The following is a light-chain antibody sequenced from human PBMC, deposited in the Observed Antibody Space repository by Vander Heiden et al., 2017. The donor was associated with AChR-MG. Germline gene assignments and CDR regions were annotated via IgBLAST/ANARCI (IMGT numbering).Light chain of an antibody. CDR3: QSYDSSLNVV. CDR2: NNF. CDR1: SSNHGAGSD. J-gene: IGLJ2*01. Sequence: QSVLTPPPSASGAPGQRVTISCTWCSSNHGAGSDAHWFQQLPKTAPKLVIANNFDRPSGVPDRFSGSKSGTSASLTITGLQAEDESDYYCQSYDSSLNVVFGGGTKVTVL. V-gene: IGLV1-40*01.